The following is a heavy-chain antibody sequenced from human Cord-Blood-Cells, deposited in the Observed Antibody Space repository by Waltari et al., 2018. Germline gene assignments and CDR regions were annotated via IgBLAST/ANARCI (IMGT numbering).Heavy chain of an antibody. J-gene: IGHJ4*02. CDR2: INHRGST. CDR1: GGSFSGYY. Sequence: QVQLQQWGAGLLKPSETLSLTCAVYGGSFSGYYWSWIRQPPGKGLEWIGEINHRGSTNYNPSLKSRVTISVDTSKNQFSLKLSSVTAADTAVYYWATHRGRGGDSYWGQGTLVTVSS. D-gene: IGHD2-21*01. V-gene: IGHV4-34*01. CDR3: ATHRGRGGDSY.